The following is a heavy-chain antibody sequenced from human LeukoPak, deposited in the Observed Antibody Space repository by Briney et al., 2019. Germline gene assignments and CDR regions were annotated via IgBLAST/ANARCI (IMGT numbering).Heavy chain of an antibody. CDR1: GGSFSGYY. D-gene: IGHD1-7*01. J-gene: IGHJ4*02. CDR2: IYTSGST. Sequence: PSETLSLTCTVSGGSFSGYYWSWIRQPAGEGLEWIGRIYTSGSTDYNPSLKSRVTMSVDTSNNQFSLRLHSVTAADTAMYYCTQERAGTIVDCWGQGTLVTVSS. V-gene: IGHV4-4*07. CDR3: TQERAGTIVDC.